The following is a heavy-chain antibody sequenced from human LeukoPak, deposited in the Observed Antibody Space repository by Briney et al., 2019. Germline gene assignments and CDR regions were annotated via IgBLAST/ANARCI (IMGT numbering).Heavy chain of an antibody. J-gene: IGHJ4*02. CDR1: GYTFTSYY. CDR3: ARDTYHYESSGYPDY. CDR2: INPSGGST. V-gene: IGHV1-46*01. D-gene: IGHD3-22*01. Sequence: ASVKVSCKASGYTFTSYYMHWVRQAPGQGLEWMGIINPSGGSTSYAQKFQGRVTMTRDTSTSTVYMELSSLRSEDTAVYYCARDTYHYESSGYPDYWGQGTLVTVSS.